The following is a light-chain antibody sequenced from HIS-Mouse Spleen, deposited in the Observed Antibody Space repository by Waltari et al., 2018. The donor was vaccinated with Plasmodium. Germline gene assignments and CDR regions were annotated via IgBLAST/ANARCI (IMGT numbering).Light chain of an antibody. CDR2: AAS. CDR3: QRYYSYLLT. V-gene: IGKV1-8*01. CDR1: QGISSY. J-gene: IGKJ4*01. Sequence: AIRMTQSPSSFSASTGDRVTITCRASQGISSYLSWYQQKPGKAPKFLIYAASSLQSGVPSRFGGSGSGTDFTLTISCLQSEDVATYYCQRYYSYLLTFGGGTKVEIK.